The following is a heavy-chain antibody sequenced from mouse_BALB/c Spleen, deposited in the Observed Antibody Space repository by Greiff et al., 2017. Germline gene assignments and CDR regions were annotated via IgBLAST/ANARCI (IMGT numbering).Heavy chain of an antibody. J-gene: IGHJ3*01. Sequence: QVQLKESGPGLVAPSQSLSITCTVSGFSLTSYGVHWVRQPPGKGLEWLGVLWAGGSTNYNSALMSRLSISKDNSKSQVFLKMNSLQTDDTAMYYCASTPLTTVVAPAYWGQGTLVTVSA. CDR2: LWAGGST. V-gene: IGHV2-9*02. D-gene: IGHD1-1*01. CDR1: GFSLTSYG. CDR3: ASTPLTTVVAPAY.